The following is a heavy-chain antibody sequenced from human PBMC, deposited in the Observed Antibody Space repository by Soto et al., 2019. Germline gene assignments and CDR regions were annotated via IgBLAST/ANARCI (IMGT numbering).Heavy chain of an antibody. J-gene: IGHJ4*02. V-gene: IGHV1-69*06. D-gene: IGHD3-22*01. CDR1: GGTFSSYA. CDR3: ARDSSGYYDFDY. CDR2: IIPIFGTA. Sequence: SCKASGGTFSSYAISWVRQAPGQGLEWMGGIIPIFGTANYAQKFQGRVTITADKSTSTAYMELSSLRSEDTAVYYCARDSSGYYDFDYWGQGTLVTVSS.